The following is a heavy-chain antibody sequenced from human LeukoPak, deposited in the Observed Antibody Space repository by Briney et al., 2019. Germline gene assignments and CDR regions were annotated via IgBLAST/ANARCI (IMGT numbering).Heavy chain of an antibody. CDR3: ARWTGTYGGGDCYPSGGAFDI. CDR2: ISSSSSTI. D-gene: IGHD2-21*02. Sequence: GGSLRLSCAASGFTFSSYSMNWLRQAPGKGLEWVSYISSSSSTIYYADSVKGRFTISRDNAKNSLYLQMNSLRDEDTAVYYCARWTGTYGGGDCYPSGGAFDIWGQGTMVTVSS. V-gene: IGHV3-48*02. CDR1: GFTFSSYS. J-gene: IGHJ3*02.